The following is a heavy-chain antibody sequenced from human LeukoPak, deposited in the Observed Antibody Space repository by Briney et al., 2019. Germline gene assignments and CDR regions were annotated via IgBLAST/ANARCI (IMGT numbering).Heavy chain of an antibody. CDR3: ALGWYRGEIDC. J-gene: IGHJ4*02. Sequence: SETLSLTCTVSGGSISSSSYYWGWIRQPPGKGLEWIVSIYYSGSTYYNPSLKSRVTISVDTSKNQFSLKLSSVTAADTAVYYCALGWYRGEIDCWGQGTLVTVSS. D-gene: IGHD6-19*01. CDR2: IYYSGST. CDR1: GGSISSSSYY. V-gene: IGHV4-39*01.